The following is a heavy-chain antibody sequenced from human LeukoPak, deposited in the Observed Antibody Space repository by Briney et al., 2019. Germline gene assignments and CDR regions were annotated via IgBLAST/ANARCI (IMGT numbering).Heavy chain of an antibody. CDR1: GGSFSGYY. V-gene: IGHV4-34*01. J-gene: IGHJ4*02. CDR2: INHSGST. CDR3: ARGDGYDPLAY. Sequence: PSETLSLTCAVYGGSFSGYYWSWIRQPPGKGLEWIGEINHSGSTNYNPSLKSRVTISVDTSKNQFSLKLSSVTAADTAVYYCARGDGYDPLAYWGQGTLVTVSS. D-gene: IGHD5-12*01.